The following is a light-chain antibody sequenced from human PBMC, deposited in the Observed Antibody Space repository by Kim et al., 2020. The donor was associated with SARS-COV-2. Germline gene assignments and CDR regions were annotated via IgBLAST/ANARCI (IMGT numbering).Light chain of an antibody. Sequence: SPGDGATRSCRASRSVSGDYLAWYQQKPCQAPRLVIYAASTRATGIPDRFSGSGSGTDFTLTINRLEPEDFAVYYCQQYAGSPLYSFGQGTKLEIK. V-gene: IGKV3-20*01. J-gene: IGKJ2*03. CDR1: RSVSGDY. CDR3: QQYAGSPLYS. CDR2: AAS.